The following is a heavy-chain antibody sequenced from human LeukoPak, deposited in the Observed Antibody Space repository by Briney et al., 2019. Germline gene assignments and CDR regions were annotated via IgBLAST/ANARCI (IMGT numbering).Heavy chain of an antibody. V-gene: IGHV4-34*01. J-gene: IGHJ5*02. CDR3: ARVKGRAIAPRREWFDP. CDR2: INHSGST. Sequence: PSETLSLTCAVYGGSFSGYYWSWIRQPPGKGLEWIGEINHSGSTNYNPSLKSRVTISVDTSKNQFSLKLSSVTAADTAVYYCARVKGRAIAPRREWFDPWGQGTLVTVSS. CDR1: GGSFSGYY. D-gene: IGHD3-16*02.